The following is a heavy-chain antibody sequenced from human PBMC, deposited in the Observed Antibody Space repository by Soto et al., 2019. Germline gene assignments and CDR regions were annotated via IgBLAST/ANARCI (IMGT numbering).Heavy chain of an antibody. CDR1: GYTFTGYY. V-gene: IGHV1-2*04. CDR3: ARGGLLVPARLYAAFEI. J-gene: IGHJ3*02. CDR2: INPNSGGT. D-gene: IGHD2-2*01. Sequence: ASVKVSCKASGYTFTGYYMHWVRQAPGQGLEWMGWINPNSGGTNYAQKFQGWVTMTRDTSISTAYMELRRLRSDDTAVYYCARGGLLVPARLYAAFEIWGQGTMVTVSS.